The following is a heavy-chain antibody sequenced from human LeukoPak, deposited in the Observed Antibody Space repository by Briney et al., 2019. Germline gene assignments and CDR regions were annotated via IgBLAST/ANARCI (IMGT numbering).Heavy chain of an antibody. Sequence: ASVKVSCKASGGTFSSYAISWVRQAPGQGLEWMGWINPNSGGTNYAQKFQGRVTMTRDTSISTAYMELSRLRSDDTAVYYCARGSVVVVPADKGRTWFDPWGQGTLVTVSS. J-gene: IGHJ5*02. CDR3: ARGSVVVVPADKGRTWFDP. D-gene: IGHD2-2*01. CDR2: INPNSGGT. CDR1: GGTFSSYA. V-gene: IGHV1-2*02.